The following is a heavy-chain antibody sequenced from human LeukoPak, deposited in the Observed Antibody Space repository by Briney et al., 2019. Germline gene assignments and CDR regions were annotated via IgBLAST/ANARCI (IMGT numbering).Heavy chain of an antibody. CDR1: GFTFSSYA. Sequence: AGGSLRLSCAASGFTFSSYAMHWVRQAPGKGLEWVAVISYDGSNKYYADSVKGRFTISRDNSKNTLYLQMNSLRAEDTAVYYCASLITMVRGVTFDYWGQGTLVTVSS. CDR2: ISYDGSNK. D-gene: IGHD3-10*01. V-gene: IGHV3-30-3*01. J-gene: IGHJ4*02. CDR3: ASLITMVRGVTFDY.